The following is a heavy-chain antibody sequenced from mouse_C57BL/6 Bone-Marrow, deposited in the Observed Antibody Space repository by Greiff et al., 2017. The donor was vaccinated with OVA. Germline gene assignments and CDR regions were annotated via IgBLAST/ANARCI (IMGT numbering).Heavy chain of an antibody. CDR1: GYTFTSYW. D-gene: IGHD1-1*01. V-gene: IGHV1-55*01. J-gene: IGHJ1*03. CDR3: ARPTVVATRPWYFDV. CDR2: IYPGSGST. Sequence: QVQLQQPGAELVKPGASVKMSCKASGYTFTSYWITWVKQRPGQGLEWIGDIYPGSGSTNYNEKFKSKATLTVDTSSSTAYMQLSSLTSEDSAVYYCARPTVVATRPWYFDVWGTGTTVTVSS.